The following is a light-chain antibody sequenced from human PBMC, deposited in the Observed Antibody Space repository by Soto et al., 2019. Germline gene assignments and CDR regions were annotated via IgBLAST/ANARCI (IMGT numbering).Light chain of an antibody. CDR1: SSDVGAYNY. J-gene: IGLJ3*02. V-gene: IGLV2-11*01. CDR2: DVT. CDR3: CSYAGSSLWV. Sequence: QSALTQPRSVSGSPGQSVTISCTGTSSDVGAYNYVSWYPHHPGKSPKRVIYDVTKRPSGVPDRFAGSKSGNTASLTISGLQAEDEADYYCCSYAGSSLWVFGGGTKLTVL.